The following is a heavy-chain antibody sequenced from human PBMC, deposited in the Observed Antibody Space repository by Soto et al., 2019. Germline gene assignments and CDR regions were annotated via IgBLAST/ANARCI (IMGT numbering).Heavy chain of an antibody. CDR2: VSGQGDST. Sequence: GGSLRLSCSASGFTLRNYVMHWVRQAPGEGLEYISAVSGQGDSTFYADSVKGRFTISRDNAKNTLYLQMSSLRAEDTALYYCAKDKEAGYCSGGSCWDAFDIWGQGTMVTVSS. CDR3: AKDKEAGYCSGGSCWDAFDI. CDR1: GFTLRNYV. J-gene: IGHJ3*02. V-gene: IGHV3-64D*08. D-gene: IGHD2-15*01.